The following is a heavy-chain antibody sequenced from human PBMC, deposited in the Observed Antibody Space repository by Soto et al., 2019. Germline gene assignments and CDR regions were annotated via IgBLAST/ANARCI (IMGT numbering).Heavy chain of an antibody. CDR1: GGTFSSYA. CDR2: IIPIFGTA. Sequence: SVKVSCKASGGTFSSYAISWVRQAPGQGLEWMGGIIPIFGTANYAQKFQGRVTITADESTSTAYMELSSLRSEDTAVYYCARRMGGSYYLDYWGQGTLVTVSS. CDR3: ARRMGGSYYLDY. J-gene: IGHJ4*02. D-gene: IGHD1-26*01. V-gene: IGHV1-69*13.